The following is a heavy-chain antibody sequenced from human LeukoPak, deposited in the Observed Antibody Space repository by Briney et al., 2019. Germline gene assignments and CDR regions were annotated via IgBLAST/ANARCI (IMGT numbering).Heavy chain of an antibody. Sequence: GGSLRFSCAASGFTFSSYWMSWVRQAPGKGLEWVANINQDGSNKQYVDSVKGRFAISRDNAKNSLYLQMNSLRAEDTAVYYCARFSRGTNSGSWGQGTLVTVSS. CDR3: ARFSRGTNSGS. CDR1: GFTFSSYW. V-gene: IGHV3-7*01. D-gene: IGHD1-26*01. CDR2: INQDGSNK. J-gene: IGHJ5*02.